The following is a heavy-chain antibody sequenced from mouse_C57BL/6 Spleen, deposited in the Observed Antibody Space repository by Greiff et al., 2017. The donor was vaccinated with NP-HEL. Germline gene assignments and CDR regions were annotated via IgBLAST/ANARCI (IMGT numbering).Heavy chain of an antibody. CDR1: GFTFSSYT. CDR3: ARLGSYFDY. D-gene: IGHD1-2*01. V-gene: IGHV5-9*01. Sequence: EVKLVESGGGLVKPGGSLKLSCAASGFTFSSYTMSWVRQTPEKRLEWVATISGGGGNTYYPDSVNGRFTISRDNAKNTLYLQMSSLRSEGTDLYSCARLGSYFDYWGHGTTLTVSS. CDR2: ISGGGGNT. J-gene: IGHJ2*01.